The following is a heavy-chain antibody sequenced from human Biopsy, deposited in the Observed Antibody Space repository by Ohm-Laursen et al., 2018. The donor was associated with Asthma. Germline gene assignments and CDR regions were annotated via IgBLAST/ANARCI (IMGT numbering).Heavy chain of an antibody. V-gene: IGHV4-34*01. CDR1: PGSFSGFF. J-gene: IGHJ6*02. Sequence: GTLSLTCAVYPGSFSGFFWTWIRQSPGKGLEWIGETNERGVTNNNPSLKSRVIISIDAYWNRVSLKLTSVPAADTAVYYCARGPELDVWGQGTTVTVSS. CDR2: TNERGVT. CDR3: ARGPELDV.